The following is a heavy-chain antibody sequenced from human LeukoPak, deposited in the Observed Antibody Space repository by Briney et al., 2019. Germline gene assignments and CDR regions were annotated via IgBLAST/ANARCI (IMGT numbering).Heavy chain of an antibody. J-gene: IGHJ4*02. CDR2: ISAYNGNT. CDR1: GYTFTGYY. CDR3: ARDSVTTSGSYLLHFFDY. V-gene: IGHV1-18*04. D-gene: IGHD1-26*01. Sequence: ASVKVSCKASGYTFTGYYMHWVRQAPGQGLEWMGWISAYNGNTNYAQKLQGRVTMTTDTSTSTAYMELRSLRSDDTAVYYCARDSVTTSGSYLLHFFDYWGQGTLVTVSS.